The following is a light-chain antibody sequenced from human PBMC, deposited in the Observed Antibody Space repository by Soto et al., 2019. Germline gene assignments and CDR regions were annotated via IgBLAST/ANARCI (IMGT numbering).Light chain of an antibody. Sequence: EIVLTQSPATLSLSPWERATLSCRASQSVSSYLAWYQQKPGQAPRLLIYDASNRATGIPARFSGSGSGTGFTLTICSLEPEDFAVYYCQQRSNWPPWTFGQGTRLEIK. V-gene: IGKV3-11*01. J-gene: IGKJ5*01. CDR3: QQRSNWPPWT. CDR2: DAS. CDR1: QSVSSY.